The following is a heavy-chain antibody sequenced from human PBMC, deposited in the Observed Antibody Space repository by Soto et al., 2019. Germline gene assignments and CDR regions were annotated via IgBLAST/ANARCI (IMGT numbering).Heavy chain of an antibody. CDR1: GFTFSSYS. CDR3: ARDRGSGLYYYYGMDV. J-gene: IGHJ6*02. CDR2: ISSSSSTI. Sequence: GGSLRLSCAASGFTFSSYSMNWVRQAPGKGLEWVSYISSSSSTIYYADSVKGRFTISRDNAKNSLYLQMNSLRAEDTAVYYCARDRGSGLYYYYGMDVWGQGTMVTVSS. V-gene: IGHV3-48*01. D-gene: IGHD3-10*01.